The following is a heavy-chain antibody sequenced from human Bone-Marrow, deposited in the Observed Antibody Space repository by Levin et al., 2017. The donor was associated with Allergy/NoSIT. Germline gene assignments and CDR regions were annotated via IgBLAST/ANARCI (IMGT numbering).Heavy chain of an antibody. V-gene: IGHV4-34*01. D-gene: IGHD3-10*02. CDR2: INHSGST. CDR1: GGSFSGYY. J-gene: IGHJ2*01. CDR3: ARPTMWGWYFDL. Sequence: KTSETLSLTCAVYGGSFSGYYWSWIRQPPGKGLEWIGEINHSGSTNYNPSLKSRVTISVDTSKNQFSLKLSSVTAADTAVYYCARPTMWGWYFDLWGRGTLVTVSS.